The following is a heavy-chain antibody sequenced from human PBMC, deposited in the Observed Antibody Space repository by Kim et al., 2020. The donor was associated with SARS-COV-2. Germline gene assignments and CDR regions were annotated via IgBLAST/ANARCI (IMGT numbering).Heavy chain of an antibody. D-gene: IGHD2-15*01. Sequence: YPRDSHTRYRPSCQGQVTISADKSISTAYLQWSSLKASDTAMYYCARIGDYWGQGTLVTVSS. CDR2: YPRDSHT. J-gene: IGHJ4*02. V-gene: IGHV5-51*01. CDR3: ARIGDY.